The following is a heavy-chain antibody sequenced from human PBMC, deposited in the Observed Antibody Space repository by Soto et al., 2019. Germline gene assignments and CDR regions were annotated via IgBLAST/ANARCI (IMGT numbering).Heavy chain of an antibody. Sequence: EVQLVESGGALVQPGGSLRLSCAATGFTFSNDWMHWVRQAPGKGLVWVSRIDGDGSTTNYADSVKGRFTISRDNAKNTLYLQVNTLRDDDTAVYYCARGPRGRFAFVIWGQGTMVTVSS. D-gene: IGHD3-10*01. CDR1: GFTFSNDW. CDR3: ARGPRGRFAFVI. J-gene: IGHJ3*02. V-gene: IGHV3-74*01. CDR2: IDGDGSTT.